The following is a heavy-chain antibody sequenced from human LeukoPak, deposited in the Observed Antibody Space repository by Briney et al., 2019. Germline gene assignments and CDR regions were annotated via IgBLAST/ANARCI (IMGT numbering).Heavy chain of an antibody. Sequence: TPGGSLRLSCVASGFTFSSYTLIWVRQAPGKGLEWVSCISSSSSYKEYADSVKGRFTISRDNAKNSLFLQMNSLRAEDTAVYYCASGRGYWGQGTRVTVSS. CDR3: ASGRGY. J-gene: IGHJ4*02. D-gene: IGHD3-10*01. CDR1: GFTFSSYT. V-gene: IGHV3-21*01. CDR2: ISSSSSYK.